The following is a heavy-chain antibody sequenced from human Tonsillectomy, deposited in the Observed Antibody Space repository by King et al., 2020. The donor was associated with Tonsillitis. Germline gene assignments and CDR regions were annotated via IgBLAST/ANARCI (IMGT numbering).Heavy chain of an antibody. J-gene: IGHJ5*02. V-gene: IGHV4-38-2*01. CDR1: GYSISSGYY. Sequence: QLQESGPGLVKPSETLSLTCAVSGYSISSGYYWGWIRQPPGKGLEWIGSIYPSGSTYYNPSLKSRVTISVDTSKNQFSLKLSSVTAADTAVYYCARVGVLLWFGELFPNSWFDPWGQGTLVTVSS. D-gene: IGHD3-10*01. CDR2: IYPSGST. CDR3: ARVGVLLWFGELFPNSWFDP.